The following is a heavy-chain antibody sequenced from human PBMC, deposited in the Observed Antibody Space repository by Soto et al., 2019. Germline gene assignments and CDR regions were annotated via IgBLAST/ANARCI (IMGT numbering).Heavy chain of an antibody. Sequence: QVQLVESGGGVVQPGRSLRLSCAASGFTFSSYGMHWVRQAPGKGLEWVAVISYDGSNKYYADSVKGRFTISRDNSKNTLYLQMNSLRAEDTAVYYGAKDSWDFWSGYYSEPRFDPWGQGTLVTVSS. CDR3: AKDSWDFWSGYYSEPRFDP. V-gene: IGHV3-30*18. J-gene: IGHJ5*02. CDR2: ISYDGSNK. CDR1: GFTFSSYG. D-gene: IGHD3-3*01.